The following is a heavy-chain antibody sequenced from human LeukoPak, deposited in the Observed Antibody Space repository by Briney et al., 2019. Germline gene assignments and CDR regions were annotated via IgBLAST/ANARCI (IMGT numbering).Heavy chain of an antibody. V-gene: IGHV3-15*01. D-gene: IGHD2-15*01. CDR3: TRRYCSGGTCSVDY. CDR2: IKSKTDGGTT. J-gene: IGHJ4*02. CDR1: GITFSEYN. Sequence: GGSLRLSCSGSGITFSEYNIDWVRQAPGKGLEWVGRIKSKTDGGTTDYASPVKGRFTISRDDSKYTLYLQMNSLKTEDTAVYYCTRRYCSGGTCSVDYWGQGTLVTVSS.